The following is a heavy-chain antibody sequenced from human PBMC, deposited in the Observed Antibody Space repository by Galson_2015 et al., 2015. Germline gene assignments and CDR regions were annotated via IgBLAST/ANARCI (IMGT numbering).Heavy chain of an antibody. CDR1: GFTVSSNY. Sequence: SLRLSCAASGFTVSSNYMSWVRQAPGKGLEWVSFIYSGGSTYYADSVKGRFTISSDNSKNTLYLQMNSLRAEDTAVYYCAKVGQWLDFDYWGQGTLVTVSS. CDR3: AKVGQWLDFDY. J-gene: IGHJ4*02. D-gene: IGHD6-19*01. CDR2: IYSGGST. V-gene: IGHV3-53*01.